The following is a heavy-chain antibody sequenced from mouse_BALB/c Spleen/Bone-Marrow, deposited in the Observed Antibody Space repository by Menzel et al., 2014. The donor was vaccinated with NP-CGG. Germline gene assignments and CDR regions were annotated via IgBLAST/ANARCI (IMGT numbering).Heavy chain of an antibody. CDR2: INPTTGYT. CDR1: GYTFTTYW. V-gene: IGHV1-7*01. D-gene: IGHD3-2*01. J-gene: IGHJ4*01. Sequence: QVQLKQSGAELAKPGASVKMSCKASGYTFTTYWMHWVKQRPGQGLEWIGFINPTTGYTECNQNFKDKASLTADKSSSTAYMQRSSLTSEDSAVYYCARSTGAMDYWGQGTSVTVSS. CDR3: ARSTGAMDY.